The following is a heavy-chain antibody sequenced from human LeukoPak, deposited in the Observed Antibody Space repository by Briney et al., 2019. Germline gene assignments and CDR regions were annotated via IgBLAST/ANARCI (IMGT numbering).Heavy chain of an antibody. CDR1: GFTLRSHW. CDR2: INNDGSSA. Sequence: PGGSLRLSCAASGFTLRSHWMHWVRQVPGKGLVWVSRINNDGSSASYADAVKGRFTISRDNAKNTLYLQMDSLRADDTAVYYCVRGPTYFDSWVQGTLVTVSS. CDR3: VRGPTYFDS. J-gene: IGHJ4*02. V-gene: IGHV3-74*01.